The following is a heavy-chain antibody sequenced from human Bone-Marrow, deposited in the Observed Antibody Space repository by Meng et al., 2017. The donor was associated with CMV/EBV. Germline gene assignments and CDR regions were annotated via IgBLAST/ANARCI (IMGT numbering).Heavy chain of an antibody. V-gene: IGHV4-31*02. J-gene: IGHJ4*02. D-gene: IGHD5-12*01. CDR2: GYYSGSN. CDR3: ARGQRGGYSGYEVGFDS. CDR1: IRSGDDY. Sequence: IRSGDDYWSGIRQHSKMGLEGIGNGYYSGSNYYNTSIKSRVTISGDTSKKRFSLRVTSVTAADTAVYYCARGQRGGYSGYEVGFDSWGQGALVTVSS.